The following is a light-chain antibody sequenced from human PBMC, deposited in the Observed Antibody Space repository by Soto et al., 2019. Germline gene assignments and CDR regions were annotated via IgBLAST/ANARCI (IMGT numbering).Light chain of an antibody. CDR1: QSVSNSNY. CDR3: RQYGASPYT. CDR2: GAS. Sequence: ESLLTQSPGTLSLSPGERATLSCRASQSVSNSNYLAWYQQKPGQAPRLLISGASSRATGIPDRFNGSGSGTDFTLTISRLEPEDFAVYYCRQYGASPYTFGQGTRLEIK. J-gene: IGKJ2*01. V-gene: IGKV3-20*01.